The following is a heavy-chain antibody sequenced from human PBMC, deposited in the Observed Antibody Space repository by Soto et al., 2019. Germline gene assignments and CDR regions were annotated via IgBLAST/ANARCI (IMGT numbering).Heavy chain of an antibody. CDR1: GYSFTNYY. CDR3: ARGVDSSGYYLR. J-gene: IGHJ4*02. CDR2: IKHSGGRT. D-gene: IGHD3-22*01. V-gene: IGHV1-46*01. Sequence: ASVKVSCKASGYSFTNYYMHWVRQAPRQGLEWMGIIKHSGGRTSYAQKFQGRVTMTSDTSTSTGYMELSSLRSEDTAVYYCARGVDSSGYYLRWGQGTLVTVSS.